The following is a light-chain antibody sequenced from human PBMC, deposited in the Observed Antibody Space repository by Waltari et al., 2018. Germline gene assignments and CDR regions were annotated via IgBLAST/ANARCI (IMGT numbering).Light chain of an antibody. CDR2: DLS. CDR3: MQGLHLRT. CDR1: QSLLHTDGKTY. Sequence: DIVMTQTPPPLSVTPGQTASISCKSRQSLLHTDGKTYLHWYLQKPGQSPQLLIYDLSSRFSGVPDRFSGSGTGTDFTLKISRVEAEDVGVYYCMQGLHLRTFGQGTKVEIK. V-gene: IGKV2-29*02. J-gene: IGKJ1*01.